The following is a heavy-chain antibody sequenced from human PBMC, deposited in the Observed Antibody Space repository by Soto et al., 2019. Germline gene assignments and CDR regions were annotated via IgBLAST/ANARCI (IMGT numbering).Heavy chain of an antibody. J-gene: IGHJ5*02. Sequence: GGSLRLSCAASGFTFSSYSMNWFRQAPGNGLEWVSSISSSSSYIYYADSVKGRFTISRDNAKNSLYLQMNSLRAEDTAVYYCARDSVAGAASLNWFDPWGQGTLVTVSS. CDR2: ISSSSSYI. V-gene: IGHV3-21*01. D-gene: IGHD1-26*01. CDR1: GFTFSSYS. CDR3: ARDSVAGAASLNWFDP.